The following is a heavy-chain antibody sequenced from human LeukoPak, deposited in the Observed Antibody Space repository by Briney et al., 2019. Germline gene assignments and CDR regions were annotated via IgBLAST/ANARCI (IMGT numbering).Heavy chain of an antibody. CDR3: ARGLPPRRNYDSRGYYSYYFDY. CDR2: ISAYNGST. V-gene: IGHV1-18*01. D-gene: IGHD3-22*01. CDR1: GGTFSSYA. J-gene: IGHJ4*02. Sequence: ASVKVSCKASGGTFSSYAINWVRQAPGQGLEWMGWISAYNGSTKYAQKFQGRVTLTTDTSTSTAYMELRSLRSDDTAVYYCARGLPPRRNYDSRGYYSYYFDYWGQGTLVTVSS.